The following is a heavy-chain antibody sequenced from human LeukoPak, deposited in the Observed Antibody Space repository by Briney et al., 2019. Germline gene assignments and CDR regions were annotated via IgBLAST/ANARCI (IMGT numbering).Heavy chain of an antibody. CDR2: INHSGST. CDR1: GGSFGGYY. J-gene: IGHJ4*02. V-gene: IGHV4-34*01. Sequence: SETLSLTCAVYGGSFGGYYWSWIRQPPGKGLEWIGEINHSGSTNYNPSLKSRVTISVDTSKNQFSLKLSSVTAADTAVYHCARVVVPAAIDYWGQGTLVVVSS. CDR3: ARVVVPAAIDY. D-gene: IGHD2-2*01.